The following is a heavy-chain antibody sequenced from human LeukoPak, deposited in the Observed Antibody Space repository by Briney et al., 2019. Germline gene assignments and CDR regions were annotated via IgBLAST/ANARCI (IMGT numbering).Heavy chain of an antibody. CDR1: GASVTDYY. Sequence: TSETLSLTCTVSGASVTDYYWSWIRQSPGKGLEWISYIHHSGDSDYNPSLRSRVTTSLDTSKNQFSLNLISVTAADTAVYYCTRGHWGLQSWSQGTLVTVSS. V-gene: IGHV4-59*02. D-gene: IGHD7-27*01. CDR2: IHHSGDS. J-gene: IGHJ5*02. CDR3: TRGHWGLQS.